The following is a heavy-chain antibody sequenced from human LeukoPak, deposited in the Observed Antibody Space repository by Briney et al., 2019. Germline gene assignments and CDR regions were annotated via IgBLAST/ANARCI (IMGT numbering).Heavy chain of an antibody. Sequence: GGSLRLSCAASGFTFSSYAMHWVRQAPGKGLEWVAVISYDGSNKYYADSVKGRFTISRDNAKNSLYLHMNSLGAEDTAVYYCAGETDEDYYERGALDIWGQGTMVTVSS. J-gene: IGHJ3*02. CDR3: AGETDEDYYERGALDI. CDR1: GFTFSSYA. CDR2: ISYDGSNK. D-gene: IGHD3-22*01. V-gene: IGHV3-30-3*01.